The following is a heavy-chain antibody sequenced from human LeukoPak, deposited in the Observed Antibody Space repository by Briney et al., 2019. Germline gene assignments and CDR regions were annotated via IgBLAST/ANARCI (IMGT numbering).Heavy chain of an antibody. CDR3: ARTVSGEALES. J-gene: IGHJ4*02. V-gene: IGHV3-48*01. Sequence: GGSLRLSCAASGFTFSSYGMNWVGQAPGKGLGWVADISTSSSPIYYADSVKGRFTISRDNAKNSLYLQMNSLRAEDTAVYYCARTVSGEALESRGQGTLVTVSS. CDR2: ISTSSSPI. CDR1: GFTFSSYG. D-gene: IGHD3-16*01.